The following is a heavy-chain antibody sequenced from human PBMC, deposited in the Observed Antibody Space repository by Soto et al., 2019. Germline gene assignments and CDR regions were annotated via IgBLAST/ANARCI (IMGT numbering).Heavy chain of an antibody. Sequence: QVQPVQSGAEVKKPGSSVKVSCKASGGNFTRDLIAWVRQAPGQGLEWMGGIIPIFGTANYAQKFQGRVTITADEATTTAYMELKSLRSEDTAVYYCARDRFWGQGTLVTVSS. CDR2: IIPIFGTA. CDR3: ARDRF. CDR1: GGNFTRDL. V-gene: IGHV1-69*01. J-gene: IGHJ4*02.